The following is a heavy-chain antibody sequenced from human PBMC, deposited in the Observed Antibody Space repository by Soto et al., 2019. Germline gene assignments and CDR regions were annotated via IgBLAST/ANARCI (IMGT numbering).Heavy chain of an antibody. CDR1: GYTFTSYG. CDR2: ISAYNGDT. J-gene: IGHJ5*02. D-gene: IGHD6-19*01. Sequence: ASVKVSCKASGYTFTSYGISWVRQAPGQGLEWMGWISAYNGDTNYAQKLQGRVTMTTDTSTSTAYMELRSLRSDDTAVYYCARDLRRISSGWNNWFGPWGQGTLVTVSS. CDR3: ARDLRRISSGWNNWFGP. V-gene: IGHV1-18*01.